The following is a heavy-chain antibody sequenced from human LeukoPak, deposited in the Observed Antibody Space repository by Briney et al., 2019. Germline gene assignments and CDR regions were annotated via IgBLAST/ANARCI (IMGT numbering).Heavy chain of an antibody. D-gene: IGHD3-10*01. CDR3: ARSLYYYGSDSFDI. V-gene: IGHV4-4*07. CDR1: GGSISSYY. J-gene: IGHJ3*02. CDR2: IYTSGST. Sequence: SETLSLTCSVSGGSISSYYWSWIRQPAGKGLEWIGRIYTSGSTTYNPSLKSRVTISVDTSKKQFSLKLSSVTAADTAGYYCARSLYYYGSDSFDIWGQGTMVTVSS.